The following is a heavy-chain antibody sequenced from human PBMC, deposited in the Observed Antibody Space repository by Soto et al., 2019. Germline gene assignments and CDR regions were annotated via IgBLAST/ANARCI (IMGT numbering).Heavy chain of an antibody. V-gene: IGHV3-30-3*01. Sequence: GGSLRLSCAASGFTFSSYAMHWVRQAPGKGLEWVAVISYDGSNKYYADSVKGRFTISRDNSKNTLYLQMNSLRAEDTAVYYCARDMREATYYDILTGFLAPSTIHYGMDVWGQGTTVTVSS. CDR2: ISYDGSNK. D-gene: IGHD3-9*01. CDR1: GFTFSSYA. CDR3: ARDMREATYYDILTGFLAPSTIHYGMDV. J-gene: IGHJ6*02.